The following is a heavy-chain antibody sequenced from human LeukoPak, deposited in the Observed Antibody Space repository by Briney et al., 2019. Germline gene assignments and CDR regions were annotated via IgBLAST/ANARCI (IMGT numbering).Heavy chain of an antibody. CDR2: ISGSGGST. Sequence: GGSLRLSCAASGFTFSSYATSWVRQAPGKGLEWASAISGSGGSTYYADSVKGRFTISRDNSKNTLYLQMNSLRAEDTAVYYCAKGEYYDFWTSYRNLDYWGQGTLVTVSS. D-gene: IGHD3-3*01. V-gene: IGHV3-23*01. CDR3: AKGEYYDFWTSYRNLDY. CDR1: GFTFSSYA. J-gene: IGHJ4*02.